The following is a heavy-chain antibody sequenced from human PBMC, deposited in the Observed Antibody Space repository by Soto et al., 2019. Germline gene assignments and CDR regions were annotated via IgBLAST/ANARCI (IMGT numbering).Heavy chain of an antibody. V-gene: IGHV3-30-3*01. Sequence: QVQLVASGGGVVQPGGSLRLSCAASGFTFSTSVMHWVRQAPGKGLEWMAIISYDGVNKYYADSVKGRFTISRDISESTLYLQMNSLRTEDTAVYYCAREEFEDGRGHFDYWGQGTLVSVSS. CDR3: AREEFEDGRGHFDY. CDR1: GFTFSTSV. D-gene: IGHD3-22*01. J-gene: IGHJ4*02. CDR2: ISYDGVNK.